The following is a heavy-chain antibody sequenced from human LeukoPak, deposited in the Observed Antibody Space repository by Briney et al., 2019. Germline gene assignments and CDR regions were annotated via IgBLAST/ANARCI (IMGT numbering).Heavy chain of an antibody. V-gene: IGHV3-15*01. Sequence: GGSLRLSCAASGFTFSHAWMTWVRQAPGKGLEWVGRIKRKTDGGTTDYAAPVKGRFTISRDDSKNTLYLQMNNLQTEDTAVYYCTTRTDSSGILGYWAQGTLVTVSS. CDR1: GFTFSHAW. CDR2: IKRKTDGGTT. J-gene: IGHJ4*02. CDR3: TTRTDSSGILGY. D-gene: IGHD4-23*01.